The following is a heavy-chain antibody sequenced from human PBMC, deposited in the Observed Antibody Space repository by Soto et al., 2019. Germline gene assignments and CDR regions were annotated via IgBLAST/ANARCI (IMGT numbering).Heavy chain of an antibody. CDR1: EYSFTSYW. Sequence: PXGSLSISCKGSEYSFTSYWLGLVRQMPGKGLEWMGIIYPGYSDTRYSPSFQGQVTISADKSISTAYLQWSSLKASDNAMHYCARQSEFDYWGQGTLVTVSS. J-gene: IGHJ4*02. CDR3: ARQSEFDY. CDR2: IYPGYSDT. V-gene: IGHV5-51*01.